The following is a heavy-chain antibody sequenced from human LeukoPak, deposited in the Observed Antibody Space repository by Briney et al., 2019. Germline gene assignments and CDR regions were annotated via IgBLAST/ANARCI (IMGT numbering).Heavy chain of an antibody. J-gene: IGHJ4*02. D-gene: IGHD6-19*01. CDR3: AVAGRYFVY. V-gene: IGHV4-59*12. Sequence: PSETLSLTCTVSGGSISSYYWSWIRQPPGKGLEWIGYIYYSGSTNYNPSLKSRVTISVDTSKNQFSLKLSSVTAADTAVYYCAVAGRYFVYWGQGTLVTVSS. CDR1: GGSISSYY. CDR2: IYYSGST.